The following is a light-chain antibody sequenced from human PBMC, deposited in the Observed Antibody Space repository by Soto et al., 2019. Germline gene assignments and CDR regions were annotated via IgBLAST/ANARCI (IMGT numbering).Light chain of an antibody. CDR2: EVS. V-gene: IGLV2-14*01. Sequence: QSLLTQPASVSGSPGQSITISCTGTSSDVGSSNFVSWYQQHPGKAPKLIFYEVSNRPPGLSDRFSGSKSGTTASLTISGLQAEDEADYFCSSYTTNKTLLFGGGTKVTVL. CDR3: SSYTTNKTLL. CDR1: SSDVGSSNF. J-gene: IGLJ2*01.